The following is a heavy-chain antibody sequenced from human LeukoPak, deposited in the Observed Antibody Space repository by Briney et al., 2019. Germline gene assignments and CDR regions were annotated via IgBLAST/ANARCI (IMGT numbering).Heavy chain of an antibody. CDR1: GYSFSGYY. CDR2: INPNSGAT. CDR3: ARDQNYFDTTAYYGMDC. V-gene: IGHV1-2*02. D-gene: IGHD3-22*01. J-gene: IGHJ4*02. Sequence: ASVKVSCKASGYSFSGYYIHWVRQAPGKGLEWMGWINPNSGATNYAQKFQGTVTMTRDTSTTTAYMQLSGLRSDDTAVYYCARDQNYFDTTAYYGMDCWGQGTLVTVSS.